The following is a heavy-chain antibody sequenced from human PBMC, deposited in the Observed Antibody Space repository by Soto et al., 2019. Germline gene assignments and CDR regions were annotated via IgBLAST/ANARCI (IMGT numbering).Heavy chain of an antibody. D-gene: IGHD3-10*01. V-gene: IGHV4-59*08. CDR1: GGSISSYY. Sequence: SETLSLTCTVSGGSISSYYWSWIRQPPGKVLEWIGYFYYSGSTNYNPSLKSRVTISVDTSKNQFSLKLSSVTAADTAVYYCAGQNYGSGSHWGQGTLVTVSS. CDR2: FYYSGST. CDR3: AGQNYGSGSH. J-gene: IGHJ4*02.